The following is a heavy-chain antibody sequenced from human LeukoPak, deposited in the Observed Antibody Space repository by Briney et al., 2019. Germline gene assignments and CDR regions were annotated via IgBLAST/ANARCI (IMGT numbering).Heavy chain of an antibody. D-gene: IGHD3-3*01. V-gene: IGHV4-39*07. CDR2: IYYSGST. Sequence: PSETLSLTCTVSGGSISSSSYYWGWIRQPPGKGLEWIGSIYYSGSTYYNPSLKSRVTISVDTSKNQFSLKLSSVTAADTAVYYCARALHYYDFWSGDDAFDIWGQGTMVTVSS. J-gene: IGHJ3*02. CDR1: GGSISSSSYY. CDR3: ARALHYYDFWSGDDAFDI.